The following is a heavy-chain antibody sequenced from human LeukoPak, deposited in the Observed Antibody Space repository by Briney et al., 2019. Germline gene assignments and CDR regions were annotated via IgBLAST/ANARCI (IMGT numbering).Heavy chain of an antibody. CDR3: ARDLLVEAVNNDY. CDR1: GYTFTGCY. J-gene: IGHJ4*02. Sequence: ASVKVSCKASGYTFTGCYMHWVRQAPGQGLEWMGWINPNSGGTNYAQKFQGRVTMTRDASISTAYMELSRLRSDDTAVYYCARDLLVEAVNNDYWGQGTLVTVSS. CDR2: INPNSGGT. V-gene: IGHV1-2*02. D-gene: IGHD1/OR15-1a*01.